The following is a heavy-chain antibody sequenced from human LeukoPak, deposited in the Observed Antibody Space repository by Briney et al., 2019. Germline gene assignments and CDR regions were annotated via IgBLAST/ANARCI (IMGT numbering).Heavy chain of an antibody. CDR3: ARSYGSGGSSYGMDV. V-gene: IGHV3-48*02. D-gene: IGHD2-15*01. CDR1: GFTFRTYG. Sequence: GGSLRLSCAASGFTFRTYGMNWVRQAPGKGLESVSYISSTSDPILYADSVKGRFTISRDNAQNSLYLQMDSLRDEDTAVYYCARSYGSGGSSYGMDVWGQGTTVTVS. CDR2: ISSTSDPI. J-gene: IGHJ6*02.